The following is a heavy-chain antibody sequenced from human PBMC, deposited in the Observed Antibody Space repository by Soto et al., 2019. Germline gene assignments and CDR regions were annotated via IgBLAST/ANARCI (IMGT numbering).Heavy chain of an antibody. D-gene: IGHD6-19*01. CDR3: ARGARELRDRSGYYYMDV. J-gene: IGHJ6*03. CDR2: TYYRSKWYN. Sequence: KQSQTLSLTCAISGDSVSSNSAAWNWIRQSPSRGLEWLGRTYYRSKWYNDYAVSVKSRITINPDTSKNQFSLQLNSVTPEDTAVYYCARGARELRDRSGYYYMDVWGKGTTVTVSS. V-gene: IGHV6-1*01. CDR1: GDSVSSNSAA.